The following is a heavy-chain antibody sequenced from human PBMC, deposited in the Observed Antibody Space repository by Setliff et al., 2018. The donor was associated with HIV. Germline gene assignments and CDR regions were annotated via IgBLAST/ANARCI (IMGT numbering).Heavy chain of an antibody. V-gene: IGHV4-4*02. J-gene: IGHJ4*02. CDR1: GASISSGNW. CDR2: SFHTGST. Sequence: PSETLSLTCAVSGASISSGNWWSWVRQSPGKGLEWIGESFHTGSTNYNPSLKSRVTISVDTSKKHFSLNVSSLTAADTALYFCAGWMPNWDYFDYWGQGTQVTVSS. D-gene: IGHD2-2*01. CDR3: AGWMPNWDYFDY.